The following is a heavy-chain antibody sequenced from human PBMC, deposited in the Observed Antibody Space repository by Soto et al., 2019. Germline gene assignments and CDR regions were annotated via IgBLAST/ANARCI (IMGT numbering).Heavy chain of an antibody. J-gene: IGHJ6*02. V-gene: IGHV1-69*01. CDR1: GGTFSSYA. D-gene: IGHD2-2*01. CDR2: IIPISGTA. CDR3: ARSQGSSTSLEIYYYYYYGMDV. Sequence: QVQLVQSGAEVKKPGSSVKVSCKASGGTFSSYAISWVRQAPGQGLEWIGGIIPISGTANYAQKFQGRVTITADESTSTAYMELSSLRSEDTAVYYCARSQGSSTSLEIYYYYYYGMDVWGQGTMVTVSS.